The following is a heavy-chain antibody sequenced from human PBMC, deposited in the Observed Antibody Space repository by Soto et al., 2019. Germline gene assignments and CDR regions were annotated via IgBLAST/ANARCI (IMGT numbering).Heavy chain of an antibody. Sequence: PGGSLRLSCAASGFTFSSYWMHWVRQAPGKGLVWVSRINSDGSSTSYADSVKGRLTISRDNAKNTLYLQMNSLRAEDTAVYYCARVVDSSGPHRHWGQGTLVTVSS. V-gene: IGHV3-74*01. J-gene: IGHJ4*02. D-gene: IGHD3-22*01. CDR3: ARVVDSSGPHRH. CDR2: INSDGSST. CDR1: GFTFSSYW.